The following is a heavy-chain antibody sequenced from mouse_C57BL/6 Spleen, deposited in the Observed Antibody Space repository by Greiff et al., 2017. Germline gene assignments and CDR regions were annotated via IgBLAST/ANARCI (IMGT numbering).Heavy chain of an antibody. CDR2: IYPGSGST. J-gene: IGHJ4*01. CDR3: IYRYYAMDY. D-gene: IGHD2-3*01. V-gene: IGHV1-55*01. CDR1: GYTFTSYW. Sequence: VQLQQPGAELVKPGASVKMSCKASGYTFTSYWITWVKPRPGPGLEWIGDIYPGSGSTNYNEKFKSKATLTVDTSSSTAYMQLSSLTSEDSAVYYCIYRYYAMDYWGQGTSVTVSS.